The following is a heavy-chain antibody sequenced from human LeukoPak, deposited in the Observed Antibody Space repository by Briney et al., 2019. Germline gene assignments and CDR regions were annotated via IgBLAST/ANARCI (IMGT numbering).Heavy chain of an antibody. CDR2: ISSRSSNI. CDR1: GFTFTTYA. V-gene: IGHV3-48*02. CDR3: ARIPGGYYYAMDV. Sequence: GGSLRLSCAASGFTFTTYAMSWVRQAPGKGLEWVSYISSRSSNIYYADSVKGRFTISRDNAKNSLYLQMNSLRDEDTAVYYCARIPGGYYYAMDVWGQGTTVTVSS. J-gene: IGHJ6*02. D-gene: IGHD3-16*01.